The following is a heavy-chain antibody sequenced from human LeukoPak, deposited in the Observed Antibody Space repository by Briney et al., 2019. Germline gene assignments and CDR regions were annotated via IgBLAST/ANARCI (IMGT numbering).Heavy chain of an antibody. J-gene: IGHJ4*02. D-gene: IGHD3-3*01. CDR1: GFTFSGYE. Sequence: GGSLRLSCAASGFTFSGYEMNWVRQAPGKGLEWVSYIGSSGSTIYYADSVKGRFTISRDNAKNSLYLQMNSLRAEDTAVYYCARDGGYDFWSGYNPRGYFDYWGQGTLVTVSS. CDR3: ARDGGYDFWSGYNPRGYFDY. V-gene: IGHV3-48*03. CDR2: IGSSGSTI.